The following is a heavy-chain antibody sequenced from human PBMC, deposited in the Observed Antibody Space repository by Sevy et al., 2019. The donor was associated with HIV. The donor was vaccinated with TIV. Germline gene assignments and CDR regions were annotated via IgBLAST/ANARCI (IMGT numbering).Heavy chain of an antibody. V-gene: IGHV3-7*01. CDR2: INRDGSGK. CDR1: GFTFSDYW. Sequence: GGSLRLSCEASGFTFSDYWMTWVRQAPGKGLEWVASINRDGSGKYYVDSVKGRFIISRNNVKKSFFLQMNTLRVDDTAVYYGLRGGGGYWGQATLVTVSS. CDR3: LRGGGGY. D-gene: IGHD5-12*01. J-gene: IGHJ4*02.